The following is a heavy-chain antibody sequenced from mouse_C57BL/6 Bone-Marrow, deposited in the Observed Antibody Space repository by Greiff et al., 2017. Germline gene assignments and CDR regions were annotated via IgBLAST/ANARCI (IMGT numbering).Heavy chain of an antibody. D-gene: IGHD1-1*01. Sequence: QVQLQQPGAELVKPGASVKLSCKASGYTFTSYWMQWVKQRPGQGLEWIGEIDPSDSYTNYNQKFKGKATLTVDTSSSTAYMQLSSLTSEDSAVYDCARLPITTLDYWGKGTTLTVSS. CDR3: ARLPITTLDY. CDR1: GYTFTSYW. J-gene: IGHJ2*01. V-gene: IGHV1-50*01. CDR2: IDPSDSYT.